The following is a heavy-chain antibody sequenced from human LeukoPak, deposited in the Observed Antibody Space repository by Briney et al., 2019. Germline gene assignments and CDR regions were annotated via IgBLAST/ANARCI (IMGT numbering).Heavy chain of an antibody. Sequence: GGSLRLSCAASGFTFSSYAMHWVRQAPGKGPEWVAVISYDGSNKYYADSVKGRFTISRGNSKNTLFLQMNSLRAEDTAVYYCAKEAQGCSITSCYFDSWGQGTLVTVSS. CDR2: ISYDGSNK. V-gene: IGHV3-30-3*02. CDR1: GFTFSSYA. D-gene: IGHD2-2*01. J-gene: IGHJ4*02. CDR3: AKEAQGCSITSCYFDS.